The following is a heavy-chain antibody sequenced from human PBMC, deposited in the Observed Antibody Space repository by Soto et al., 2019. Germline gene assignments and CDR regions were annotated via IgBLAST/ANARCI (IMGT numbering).Heavy chain of an antibody. CDR1: GFSLSTPGVG. CDR3: AHRGGATVGLYYFDY. Sequence: QITLKESGPTLVKPTQTLTLTCTFSGFSLSTPGVGVNWIRQPPGKALEWLALIYRHDDKRYSPSLKSRLTITKDTSKNQVVLTMANMDPVDTATYYCAHRGGATVGLYYFDYWGQGALVTVSS. D-gene: IGHD3-16*01. V-gene: IGHV2-5*01. J-gene: IGHJ4*02. CDR2: IYRHDDK.